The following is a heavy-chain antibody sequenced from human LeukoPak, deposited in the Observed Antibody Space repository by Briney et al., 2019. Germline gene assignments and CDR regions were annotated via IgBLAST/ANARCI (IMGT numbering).Heavy chain of an antibody. J-gene: IGHJ4*02. CDR2: ISGSGSGGST. Sequence: GSLRLSCAASGFTFSSSAMSWVRQAPGKGLEWVSSISGSGSGGSTYYADSVKGRFTISRDNSKNTLYLQMNSLIAGDTAVYYCAKSGYNRFDYWGQGTRVTVSS. CDR3: AKSGYNRFDY. V-gene: IGHV3-23*01. CDR1: GFTFSSSA. D-gene: IGHD5-24*01.